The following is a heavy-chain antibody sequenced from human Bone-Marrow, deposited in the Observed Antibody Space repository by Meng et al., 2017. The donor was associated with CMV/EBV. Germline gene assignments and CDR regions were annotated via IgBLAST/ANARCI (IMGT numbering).Heavy chain of an antibody. CDR2: ISGSGGST. J-gene: IGHJ4*02. Sequence: GESLKISCAASGFTFSSYAMSWVRQAPGKGLEWVSAISGSGGSTYYADSVKGRFTISRDNSKNTLYLQMNSLRAEDTAVYYCARGSLIAQGKDYWGQGTLVTVSS. CDR1: GFTFSSYA. V-gene: IGHV3-23*01. D-gene: IGHD2-21*01. CDR3: ARGSLIAQGKDY.